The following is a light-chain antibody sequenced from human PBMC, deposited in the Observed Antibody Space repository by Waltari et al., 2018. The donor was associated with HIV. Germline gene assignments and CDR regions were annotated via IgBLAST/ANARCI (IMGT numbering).Light chain of an antibody. J-gene: IGLJ2*01. CDR3: AAWDDSLNGHVL. V-gene: IGLV1-44*01. Sequence: QSVLTQPPSASGTPGQRVTFSCSGSSSNIGSNPVDWYQKLPGTAPRLLIDNNNQRPSGVPDRFSGSKSGTSASLAISGLQSEDEADYYCAAWDDSLNGHVLFGGGTKLTVL. CDR1: SSNIGSNP. CDR2: NNN.